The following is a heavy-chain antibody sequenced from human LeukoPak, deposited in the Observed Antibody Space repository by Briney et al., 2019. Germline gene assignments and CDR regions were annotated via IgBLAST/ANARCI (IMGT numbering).Heavy chain of an antibody. CDR1: GFTFSSHS. Sequence: GGSLRLSCAASGFTFSSHSMNWVRQAPGKALEWVSVITSSSDYIYYADSLKGRFTVSRDNAKNSLYLQVNSLRAEDTAVYYCVRESVYYDSSGYYNVLDYWGQGTLVTVSS. J-gene: IGHJ4*02. V-gene: IGHV3-21*01. CDR2: ITSSSDYI. D-gene: IGHD3-22*01. CDR3: VRESVYYDSSGYYNVLDY.